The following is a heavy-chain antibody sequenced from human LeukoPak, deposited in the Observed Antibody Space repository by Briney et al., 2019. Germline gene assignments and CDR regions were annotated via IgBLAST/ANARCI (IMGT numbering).Heavy chain of an antibody. Sequence: SETLSLTCAVYGGSFSGYYWSWVRQPPEKGLEWIGEINHSGSTNYNPSLKSRVTISVDTSKTQLSLEPTSVTAADTAVYYCARRRYDASGYYPSRGRYFDYWGQGTLVTVSS. D-gene: IGHD3-22*01. CDR3: ARRRYDASGYYPSRGRYFDY. CDR2: INHSGST. CDR1: GGSFSGYY. J-gene: IGHJ4*02. V-gene: IGHV4-34*01.